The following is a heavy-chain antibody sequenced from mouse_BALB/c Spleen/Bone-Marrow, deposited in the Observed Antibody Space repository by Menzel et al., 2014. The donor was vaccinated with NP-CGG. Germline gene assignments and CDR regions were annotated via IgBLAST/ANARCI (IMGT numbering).Heavy chain of an antibody. CDR3: ARSGSSGYYAMDY. CDR1: GYTFTSYN. J-gene: IGHJ4*01. Sequence: QVQLKQSGAELVKPGASVKMSCKASGYTFTSYNMHWVKQTPGQGLEWIGAIYPGNGDTSYNQKFKGKATLTADKSSSIAYMQLSSLTSEDSAVYYCARSGSSGYYAMDYWGQGTSVTVSS. V-gene: IGHV1-12*01. D-gene: IGHD3-1*01. CDR2: IYPGNGDT.